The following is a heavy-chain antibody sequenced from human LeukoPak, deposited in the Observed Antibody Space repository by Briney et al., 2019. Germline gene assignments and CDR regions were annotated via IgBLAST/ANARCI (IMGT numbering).Heavy chain of an antibody. J-gene: IGHJ4*02. CDR1: GFTFSSYA. Sequence: GGSLRLSCSASGFTFSSYAMHWVRQAPGKGLEYVSAISSNGGSTYYADSVKGRFTISRDNAKNSLYLQMNSLRAEDTAVYYCARDFDRFTINWGQGTLVTVSS. V-gene: IGHV3-64*04. CDR2: ISSNGGST. D-gene: IGHD5-24*01. CDR3: ARDFDRFTIN.